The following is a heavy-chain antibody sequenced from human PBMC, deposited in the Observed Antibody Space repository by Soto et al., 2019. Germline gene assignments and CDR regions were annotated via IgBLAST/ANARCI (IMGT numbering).Heavy chain of an antibody. D-gene: IGHD3-22*01. V-gene: IGHV1-69*13. CDR3: ARGVHYDSSGYYYFY. Sequence: SVKVSCKASGGTFNNYAISWVRQAPGQGLEWMGGIIPLFGTANYAQKFQGRVTITADESTSTAYMELRSLRSEDTAVYYCARGVHYDSSGYYYFYWGQGTLATVSS. CDR2: IIPLFGTA. J-gene: IGHJ1*01. CDR1: GGTFNNYA.